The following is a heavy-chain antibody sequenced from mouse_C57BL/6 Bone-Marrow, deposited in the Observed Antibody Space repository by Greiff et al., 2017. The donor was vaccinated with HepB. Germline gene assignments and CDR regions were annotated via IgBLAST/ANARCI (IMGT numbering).Heavy chain of an antibody. CDR3: ARSFGIKGYAIDY. CDR1: GYAFSSSW. D-gene: IGHD1-1*02. Sequence: VMLVESGPELVKPGASVKISCKASGYAFSSSWMNWVKQRPGKGLEWIGRIYPGDGDTNYNGKFKGKATLTADKSSSTAYMQLSSLTSEDSAVYFCARSFGIKGYAIDYWGQGTSVTVSS. CDR2: IYPGDGDT. V-gene: IGHV1-82*01. J-gene: IGHJ4*01.